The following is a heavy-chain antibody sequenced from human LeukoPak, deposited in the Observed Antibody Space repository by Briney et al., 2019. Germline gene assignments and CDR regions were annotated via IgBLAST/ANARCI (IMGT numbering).Heavy chain of an antibody. Sequence: SQTLSLTCAISGDSVSSNSAAWNWIRQSPWRGLEWLGRTYYRSKWFDDYVVSVKSRITIKPDTSKNQFSLQLISVTPEDTAVYYCARESVTGHFDYWGQGTLVTVSS. D-gene: IGHD1-20*01. CDR3: ARESVTGHFDY. V-gene: IGHV6-1*01. CDR1: GDSVSSNSAA. CDR2: TYYRSKWFD. J-gene: IGHJ4*02.